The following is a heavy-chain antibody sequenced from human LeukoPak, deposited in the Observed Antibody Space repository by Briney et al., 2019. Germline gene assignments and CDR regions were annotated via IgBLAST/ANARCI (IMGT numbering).Heavy chain of an antibody. J-gene: IGHJ4*02. CDR1: GFTFYTYG. D-gene: IGHD6-13*01. CDR3: ARGAQLTDY. V-gene: IGHV3-64*01. Sequence: GGSLRLSCATSGFTFYTYGMHWVRQAPGKGLEYVSGIGPDGGTTYYANSVKGRFTISRDNSKYMLYLQMGSLTAVDMAVYYCARGAQLTDYWGQGTLVTVSS. CDR2: IGPDGGTT.